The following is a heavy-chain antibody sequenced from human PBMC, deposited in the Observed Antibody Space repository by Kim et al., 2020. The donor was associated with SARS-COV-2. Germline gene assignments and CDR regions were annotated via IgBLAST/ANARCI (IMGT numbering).Heavy chain of an antibody. CDR3: MKGGWGWIWDH. Sequence: GGSLRLSCTTSGFTFTGYAMSWVRQAPGKGLEWVSSIDGSDGTTYYVDSVKGRFTISRDNSKNTLYLQMNSLRADDTAVYYCMKGGWGWIWDHWGPGNRV. D-gene: IGHD2-2*03. J-gene: IGHJ4*02. V-gene: IGHV3-23*01. CDR2: IDGSDGTT. CDR1: GFTFTGYA.